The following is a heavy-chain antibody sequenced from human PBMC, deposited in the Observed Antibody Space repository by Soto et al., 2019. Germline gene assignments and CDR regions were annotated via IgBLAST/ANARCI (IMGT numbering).Heavy chain of an antibody. Sequence: QLQLQESGPGLVRPSGTLSLTCAVSGGFTSTNNWWSWVRQPPGKRLEGIGDAYHSGSTEYNPSLKSRVSISVDKSKNQSSLKLTSATAADTAVYYCARSPPSSYYGGSGTFDYWGQGTLVTVSS. CDR1: GGFTSTNNW. D-gene: IGHD3-10*01. J-gene: IGHJ4*02. V-gene: IGHV4-4*02. CDR3: ARSPPSSYYGGSGTFDY. CDR2: AYHSGST.